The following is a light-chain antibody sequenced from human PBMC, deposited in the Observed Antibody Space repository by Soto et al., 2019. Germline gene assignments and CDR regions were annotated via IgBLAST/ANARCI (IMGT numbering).Light chain of an antibody. Sequence: QAVVTQEPSLTVSPGGTVTLTCGSSTGAVTSGHYPYWFQQKPGQAPRTLIYDTSNKHSWTPARFSGSLLGGKAALTLSGAQPGDEAEYYCLLSYRGAGVFGTGTTVTVL. J-gene: IGLJ1*01. V-gene: IGLV7-46*01. CDR1: TGAVTSGHY. CDR3: LLSYRGAGV. CDR2: DTS.